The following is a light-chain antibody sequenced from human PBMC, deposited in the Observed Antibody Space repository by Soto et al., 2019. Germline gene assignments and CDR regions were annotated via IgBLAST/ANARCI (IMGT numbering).Light chain of an antibody. CDR2: GAS. J-gene: IGKJ5*01. CDR1: QSVSSEK. CDR3: QQRSNSGIPT. Sequence: EIVFTQSPGTLSLSPGERAPLSCRASQSVSSEKLAWYQQKPGQAPRLIIFGASGRANGIPERFSGSGSGTDLSLTISRLEPEDSAVYYGQQRSNSGIPTFGQGTRLEIK. V-gene: IGKV3D-20*02.